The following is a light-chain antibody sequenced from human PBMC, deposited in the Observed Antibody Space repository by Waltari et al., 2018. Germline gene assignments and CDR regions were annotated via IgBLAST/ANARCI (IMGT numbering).Light chain of an antibody. CDR3: QQYNVWPPLT. V-gene: IGKV3-15*01. CDR2: GAS. J-gene: IGKJ4*01. Sequence: EIVMTQSLATLSVSQGERATLYCTASQSIHDNLAWYQQKPGQAPRLLIYGASTSATGIPARFRGSGSGAEFTLTITSLQSEDCAVYYCQQYNVWPPLTFGGGTKVEIK. CDR1: QSIHDN.